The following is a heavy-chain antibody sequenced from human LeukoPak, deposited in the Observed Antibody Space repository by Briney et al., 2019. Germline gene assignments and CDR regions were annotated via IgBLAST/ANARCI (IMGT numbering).Heavy chain of an antibody. J-gene: IGHJ4*02. D-gene: IGHD3-22*01. CDR3: ARANYDSSGYYFDS. V-gene: IGHV3-11*04. Sequence: DSVKGRFTISRDNAKNSLFLQMNSLRAEDTAVYYCARANYDSSGYYFDSWGQGTLVTVSS.